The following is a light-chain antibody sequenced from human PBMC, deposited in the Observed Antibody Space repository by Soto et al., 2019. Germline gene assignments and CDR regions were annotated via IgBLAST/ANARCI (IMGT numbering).Light chain of an antibody. Sequence: DIQMTQSPSTLSASVGDRVTITCRASQSISSWLAWYQQKPGEAPKLLMYKASSLESGVPSRFSGSGSGTEFTLTISSLQPDDFATYYCQQYSSYPLTFGGGTKVEIK. V-gene: IGKV1-5*03. J-gene: IGKJ4*01. CDR1: QSISSW. CDR3: QQYSSYPLT. CDR2: KAS.